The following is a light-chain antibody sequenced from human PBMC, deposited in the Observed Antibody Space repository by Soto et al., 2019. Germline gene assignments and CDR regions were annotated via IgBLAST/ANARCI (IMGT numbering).Light chain of an antibody. Sequence: EIVMTQSPATLSVSPGERATLSCRVSQSVSTNLTWYQQKPGQAPRLLIYGASTRATGIPARFSGSGYGTEFNLTITSIQSEDFAVYYCQQYNDWWTFGQGPKVDIK. CDR3: QQYNDWWT. CDR2: GAS. V-gene: IGKV3-15*01. CDR1: QSVSTN. J-gene: IGKJ1*01.